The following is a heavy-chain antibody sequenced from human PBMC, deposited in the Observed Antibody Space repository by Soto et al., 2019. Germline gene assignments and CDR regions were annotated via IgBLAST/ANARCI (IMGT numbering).Heavy chain of an antibody. CDR3: ASALLDYGDYYFDN. CDR2: IFISGST. D-gene: IGHD4-17*01. J-gene: IGHJ4*02. V-gene: IGHV4-4*07. Sequence: QVQLQESGPGLVKPSETLSLTCTVSGGSIGSYYWIWIRQSAGKGLEGIGRIFISGSTNYNPSLESRVTMSVDTSKNQFSLKLSSVTAADTAVYYCASALLDYGDYYFDNWGQGTLVTVYS. CDR1: GGSIGSYY.